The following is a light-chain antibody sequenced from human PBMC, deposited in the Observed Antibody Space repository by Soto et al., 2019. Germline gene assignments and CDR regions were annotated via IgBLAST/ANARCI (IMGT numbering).Light chain of an antibody. CDR3: QQYNSF. J-gene: IGKJ2*01. Sequence: DMQMTQSPSTLSASVGVRVTITCRASQNINRWFAWYQQRPGKAPKLLMYDASPLESGVPSRFSGSGSGTEFTLHINSLKPDDSATYNCQQYNSFFGHGTKLKI. CDR1: QNINRW. CDR2: DAS. V-gene: IGKV1-5*01.